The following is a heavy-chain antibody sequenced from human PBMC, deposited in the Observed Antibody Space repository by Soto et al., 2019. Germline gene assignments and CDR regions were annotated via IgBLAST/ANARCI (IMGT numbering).Heavy chain of an antibody. J-gene: IGHJ4*02. D-gene: IGHD3-10*01. CDR2: ISYDGSNK. V-gene: IGHV3-30-3*01. Sequence: QVQLVESGGGVVQPGRSLRLSCAASGFTFSSYAMHWVRQAPGKGLEWVAVISYDGSNKYYADSVKGRFTISRDNSKNTLYLQMNSLRAEDTAVYYCARGSLDYWGKGTLVTVSS. CDR3: ARGSLDY. CDR1: GFTFSSYA.